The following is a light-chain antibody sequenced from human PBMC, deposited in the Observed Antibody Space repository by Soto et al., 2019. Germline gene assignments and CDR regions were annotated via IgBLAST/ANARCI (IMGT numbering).Light chain of an antibody. J-gene: IGKJ1*01. Sequence: DIQMTQSPSTLSASVGDRVTITCRASQSISSWFAWYQQKPGKAPKLLIYKASSLESGVPSRFSGSGSGTEFTLTISSLQPDDFATYYCQQYTSYSETFGQGTKVEIK. CDR3: QQYTSYSET. CDR2: KAS. V-gene: IGKV1-5*03. CDR1: QSISSW.